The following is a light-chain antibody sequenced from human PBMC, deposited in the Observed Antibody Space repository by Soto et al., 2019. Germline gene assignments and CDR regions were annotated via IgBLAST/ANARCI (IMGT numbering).Light chain of an antibody. J-gene: IGKJ4*01. Sequence: EIVMTQSPATLSQSPGERVTLSCRASQSVSSNLAWYQQKPGQAPRLLIYGASTRATGIPARFSGSGSGTEFTLTISSLQSEDFAVYYCQQYNNWPPLTFGGGTKVEIK. CDR3: QQYNNWPPLT. V-gene: IGKV3-15*01. CDR1: QSVSSN. CDR2: GAS.